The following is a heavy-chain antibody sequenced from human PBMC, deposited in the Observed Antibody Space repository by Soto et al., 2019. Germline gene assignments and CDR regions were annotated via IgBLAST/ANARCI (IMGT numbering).Heavy chain of an antibody. D-gene: IGHD5-12*01. J-gene: IGHJ6*02. CDR3: ARSSPRIVATITWHDYYYGMDV. CDR2: INPSGGST. V-gene: IGHV1-46*01. CDR1: GYTFTSYY. Sequence: GASVKVSCKASGYTFTSYYMHWVRQAPGQGLEWMGIINPSGGSTSYAQKFQGRVTMTRDTSTSTVYMELSSLRSEDTAVYYCARSSPRIVATITWHDYYYGMDVWGQGTTVTVSS.